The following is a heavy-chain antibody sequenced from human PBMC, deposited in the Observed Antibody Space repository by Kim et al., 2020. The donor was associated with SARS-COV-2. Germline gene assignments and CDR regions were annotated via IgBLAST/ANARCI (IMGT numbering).Heavy chain of an antibody. D-gene: IGHD3-3*01. V-gene: IGHV3-15*01. CDR3: TATIFGVVIVYYGMDV. Sequence: PVKGRFTISRDDSKNTLYLQMNSLKTEDTAVYYCTATIFGVVIVYYGMDVWGQGTTVTVSS. J-gene: IGHJ6*02.